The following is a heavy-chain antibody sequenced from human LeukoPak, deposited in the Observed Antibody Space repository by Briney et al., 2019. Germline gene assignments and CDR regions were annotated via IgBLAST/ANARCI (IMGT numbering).Heavy chain of an antibody. V-gene: IGHV1-24*01. D-gene: IGHD6-19*01. CDR1: VYTLTQLS. CDR3: AIGVSSGWYYFDY. J-gene: IGHJ4*02. Sequence: GASVTVSRKVCVYTLTQLSMHWVRQAPGKGLGWMGVFDPEDGETIYAQKFQGRVTMTEDTSTDTAYMELSSLRSEDTAVYYCAIGVSSGWYYFDYWGQGTLVTVSS. CDR2: FDPEDGET.